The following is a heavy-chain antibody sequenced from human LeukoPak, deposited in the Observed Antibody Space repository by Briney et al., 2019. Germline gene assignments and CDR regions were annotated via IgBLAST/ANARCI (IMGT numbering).Heavy chain of an antibody. CDR3: ARMVESTVTIAFENWFDP. CDR1: GGSISNYY. CDR2: IYYSGST. V-gene: IGHV4-59*01. D-gene: IGHD4-11*01. J-gene: IGHJ5*02. Sequence: PSETLSLTCTVSGGSISNYYWNWIRQPPGQGLEWIGHIYYSGSTNYNPSLKSRVTISVDTSKNQFSLKLSSVTAADTAVYCCARMVESTVTIAFENWFDPWGQGTLVTVSS.